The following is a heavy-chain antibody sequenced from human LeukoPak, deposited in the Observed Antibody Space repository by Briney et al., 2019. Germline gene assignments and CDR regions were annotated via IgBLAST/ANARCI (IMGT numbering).Heavy chain of an antibody. CDR1: GFTFSSYS. CDR2: ISSSSSYI. Sequence: GGSLRLSCAASGFTFSSYSMNWVRQAPGKGLEWVSSISSSSSYIYYADSVKGRFTISRDNAKNSLYLQMNSLRAEDTAVYYCARESTIFGVVIIEEYYFDYWGQGTLVTVSS. D-gene: IGHD3-3*01. CDR3: ARESTIFGVVIIEEYYFDY. V-gene: IGHV3-21*01. J-gene: IGHJ4*02.